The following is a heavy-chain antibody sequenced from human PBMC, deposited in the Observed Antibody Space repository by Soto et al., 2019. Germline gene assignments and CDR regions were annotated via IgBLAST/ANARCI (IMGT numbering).Heavy chain of an antibody. V-gene: IGHV3-48*02. CDR1: GFAFSTYS. CDR3: ASGTVVAPDMNSFDY. CDR2: ISNGGTTI. D-gene: IGHD1-26*01. Sequence: EVQMVESGGELIQPGGSLRLSCATSGFAFSTYSMNWVRQAPGKGLEWVSYISNGGTTIYYADSVKGRFTTSRDNAKNSLYLQMKNLRDEDTAVYYCASGTVVAPDMNSFDYWGQGTLVSVSS. J-gene: IGHJ4*02.